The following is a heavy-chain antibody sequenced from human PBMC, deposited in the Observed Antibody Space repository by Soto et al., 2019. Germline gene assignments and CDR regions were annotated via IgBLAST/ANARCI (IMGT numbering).Heavy chain of an antibody. V-gene: IGHV1-3*01. CDR3: ARSYGSGSYYYYYYDMDV. CDR2: INAGNGNT. CDR1: GYTFTSYA. J-gene: IGHJ6*03. Sequence: ASVKVSCKASGYTFTSYAMHWVRQAPGQRLEWMGWINAGNGNTKYSQKFQGRVTITRDTSASTAYMELSSLRSEDTAVYYCARSYGSGSYYYYYYDMDVWGKGTTVTVSS. D-gene: IGHD3-10*01.